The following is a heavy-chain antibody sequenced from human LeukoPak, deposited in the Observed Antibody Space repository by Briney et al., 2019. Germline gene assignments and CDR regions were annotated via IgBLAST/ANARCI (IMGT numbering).Heavy chain of an antibody. J-gene: IGHJ4*02. CDR3: ASAGGDNRSALPFYY. CDR2: IKQDGSGK. D-gene: IGHD2/OR15-2a*01. Sequence: GGSLRLSCAASGFAFGNFWMSWVRPAPGRGLGWVANIKQDGSGKYYVDSVNGRITISTDNAENSLALQMNSLRGEDTAVYYCASAGGDNRSALPFYYRGQGTLVTVSS. V-gene: IGHV3-7*03. CDR1: GFAFGNFW.